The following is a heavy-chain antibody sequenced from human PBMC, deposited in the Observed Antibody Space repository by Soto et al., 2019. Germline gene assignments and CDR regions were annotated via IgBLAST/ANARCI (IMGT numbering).Heavy chain of an antibody. Sequence: QVQLQESGPGLVKPSETLSLTCDVSGASISSSHWWCWLRQPPGKGLAWIGEVYHSGSANYNPSLKGWVTMLVDKSKNQFSLRLSSVTGADTALYYCARIAVGPAALDPWGQGTLVTVSS. D-gene: IGHD2-2*01. V-gene: IGHV4-4*02. CDR2: VYHSGSA. J-gene: IGHJ5*02. CDR1: GASISSSHW. CDR3: ARIAVGPAALDP.